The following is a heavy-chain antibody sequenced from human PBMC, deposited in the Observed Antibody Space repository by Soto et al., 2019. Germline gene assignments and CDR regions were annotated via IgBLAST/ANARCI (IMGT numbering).Heavy chain of an antibody. Sequence: EVQLLESGGGLVQPGGSLRLSCAASGFTFGSYAMSWVRQAPGKGLAWVSSISGNGGTTYYADSVKGRFTISRDNSKNTLFLQMNSLRAEDTAVYYCVKGRAASYDWVDYWGQGTLVTVSS. CDR2: ISGNGGTT. J-gene: IGHJ4*02. CDR3: VKGRAASYDWVDY. CDR1: GFTFGSYA. V-gene: IGHV3-23*01. D-gene: IGHD1-1*01.